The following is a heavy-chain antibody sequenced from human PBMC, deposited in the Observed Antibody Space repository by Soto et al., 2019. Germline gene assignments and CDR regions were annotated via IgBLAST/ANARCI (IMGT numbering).Heavy chain of an antibody. CDR3: ARSRRGAYSSGWYSLSGYYNYGIDV. V-gene: IGHV5-51*01. D-gene: IGHD6-19*01. CDR1: GHSFTSYW. CDR2: IYPGDSDT. J-gene: IGHJ6*02. Sequence: GESLKISCKGSGHSFTSYWIGWVRQMPGKGLEWMGIIYPGDSDTRYSPSFQGQVTISADKSISTAYLQWSSLKASDTAMYYCARSRRGAYSSGWYSLSGYYNYGIDVWGQGTTVTVSS.